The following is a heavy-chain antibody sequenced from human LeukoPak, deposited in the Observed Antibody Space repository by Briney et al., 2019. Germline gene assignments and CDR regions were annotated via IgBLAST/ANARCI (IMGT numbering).Heavy chain of an antibody. CDR2: ISAYNGNT. D-gene: IGHD3-10*01. CDR3: ARVQWFGEFKPDY. J-gene: IGHJ4*02. CDR1: GYTFTGYY. Sequence: ASVKVSCKASGYTFTGYYMHWVRQAPGQGLEWMGWISAYNGNTNYAQKLQGRVTMTTDTSTSTAYMELRSLRSDDTVVYYCARVQWFGEFKPDYWGQGTLVTVSS. V-gene: IGHV1-18*04.